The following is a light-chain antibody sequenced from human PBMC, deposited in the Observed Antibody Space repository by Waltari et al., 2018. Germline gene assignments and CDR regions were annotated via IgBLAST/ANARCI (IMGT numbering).Light chain of an antibody. CDR3: QQRTNWPLT. CDR1: QRVNYF. CDR2: DAS. Sequence: EIVLTQSPATLSLSPGERAPLSCRASQRVNYFLAWFQQKPGQAPRLLLYDASNRATGIPARFSGSGSVTDFTLTISSLEPEDFAVYYCQQRTNWPLTFGGGTKVEIK. J-gene: IGKJ4*01. V-gene: IGKV3-11*01.